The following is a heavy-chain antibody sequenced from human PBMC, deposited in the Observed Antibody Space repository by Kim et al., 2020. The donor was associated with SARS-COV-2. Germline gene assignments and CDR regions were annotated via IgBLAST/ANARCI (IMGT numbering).Heavy chain of an antibody. CDR3: ARESIAVAGRPRYFDY. J-gene: IGHJ4*02. CDR1: GGSVSSGSYY. CDR2: IYYSGST. D-gene: IGHD6-19*01. V-gene: IGHV4-61*01. Sequence: SETLSLTCTVSGGSVSSGSYYWSWIRQPPGKGLEWIGYIYYSGSTNYNPSLKSRVTISVDTSKNQFSLKLSSVTAADTAVYYCARESIAVAGRPRYFDYWGQGTLVTVSS.